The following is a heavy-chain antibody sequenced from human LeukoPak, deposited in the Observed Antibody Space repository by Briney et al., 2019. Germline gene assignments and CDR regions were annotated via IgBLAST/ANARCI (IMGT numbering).Heavy chain of an antibody. CDR3: ASGAYYDILTGYYPQNYYFDY. CDR1: GGSFSGYY. CDR2: INHSGST. J-gene: IGHJ4*02. Sequence: SETLSLTCAVYGGSFSGYYWSWIRQPPGKGLEWIGEINHSGSTNYNPSLKSRVTLSVDTSKNQFSLKLSSVTAADTAVYYCASGAYYDILTGYYPQNYYFDYWGQGTLVTVSS. D-gene: IGHD3-9*01. V-gene: IGHV4-34*01.